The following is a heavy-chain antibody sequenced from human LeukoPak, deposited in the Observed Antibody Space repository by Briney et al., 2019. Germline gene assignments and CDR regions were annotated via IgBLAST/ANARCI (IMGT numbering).Heavy chain of an antibody. CDR2: MYSRGDT. J-gene: IGHJ5*02. CDR1: GFTVSDNY. V-gene: IGHV3-53*01. D-gene: IGHD6-13*01. CDR3: ARDAPQVPAAGVLAS. Sequence: GGSLRLSCAASGFTVSDNYMSWVRQAPGKGLEWVSAMYSRGDTYYAKSVKGRFTFSRDISKNTLYLQMNGLRTEDTAMYYCARDAPQVPAAGVLASWGQGTLVIVSS.